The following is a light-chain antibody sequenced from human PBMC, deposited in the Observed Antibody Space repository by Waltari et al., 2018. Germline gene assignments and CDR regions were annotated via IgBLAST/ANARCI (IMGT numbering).Light chain of an antibody. CDR2: HAV. J-gene: IGKJ1*01. CDR1: QNLNSY. CDR3: LQRSRWPT. V-gene: IGKV3-11*01. Sequence: EIVLTQSPGTLSLSPGERATLSCRASQNLNSYLAWYQQKPGQAPGLLIYHAVNRATGIPARFSGSGSETDFTLTISSLEPEDFATYYCLQRSRWPTFGQGTKVEIK.